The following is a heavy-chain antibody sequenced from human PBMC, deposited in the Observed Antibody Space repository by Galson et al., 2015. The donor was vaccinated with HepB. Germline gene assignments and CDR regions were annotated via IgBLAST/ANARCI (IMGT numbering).Heavy chain of an antibody. Sequence: ETLSLTCTVSGYSISSGYYWGWIRQPPGKGLEWIGSIYHSGSTYYNPSLKSRVTISVDTSKNQFSLKLSSVTAADTAVYYCASDLAPNTDSSSSYFDYWGQGTLVTVSS. V-gene: IGHV4-38-2*02. J-gene: IGHJ4*02. CDR1: GYSISSGYY. CDR3: ASDLAPNTDSSSSYFDY. D-gene: IGHD6-13*01. CDR2: IYHSGST.